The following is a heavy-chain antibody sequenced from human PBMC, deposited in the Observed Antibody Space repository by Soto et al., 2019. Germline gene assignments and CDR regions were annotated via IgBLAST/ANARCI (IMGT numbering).Heavy chain of an antibody. V-gene: IGHV3-48*01. CDR2: ISLSSANI. CDR3: VSDPSRGNEWARYVDL. Sequence: EVQLVESGGGLVQPGGSLRLSCAASGFSLYNYAMDWVRQAPGQGLEWVSYISLSSANIHYADSVRGRFTVSRDNAKNSLYLQMNSLRAEDTAVSYCVSDPSRGNEWARYVDLWGRGTLVTVSS. D-gene: IGHD1-1*01. J-gene: IGHJ2*01. CDR1: GFSLYNYA.